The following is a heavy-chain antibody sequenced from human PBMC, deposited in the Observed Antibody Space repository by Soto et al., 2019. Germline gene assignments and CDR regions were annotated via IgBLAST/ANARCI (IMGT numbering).Heavy chain of an antibody. CDR1: GYSFTSYW. J-gene: IGHJ4*02. D-gene: IGHD6-13*01. V-gene: IGHV5-51*01. CDR3: ARHPIAAAGTKHTRNADY. CDR2: IYPGDSDT. Sequence: PGESLKISCKGSGYSFTSYWIAWVRQMPGKGLEWMGIIYPGDSDTRYSPSFQGQVTIAVDKSINSAYLQWSSLKASDTAMYYCARHPIAAAGTKHTRNADYWGQGTLVTVSS.